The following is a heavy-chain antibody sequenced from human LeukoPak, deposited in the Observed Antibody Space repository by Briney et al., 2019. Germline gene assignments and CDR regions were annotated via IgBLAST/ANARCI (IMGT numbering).Heavy chain of an antibody. CDR3: ARAVGTAMVTGFDY. Sequence: GALRLSCAASGFTVSSNYMSWVRQAPGKGLEWVSVIYSGGSTYYADSVKGRLTISRDNSKNTLYLQMNGLRAEDTAVYYCARAVGTAMVTGFDYWGQGTLVTVSS. V-gene: IGHV3-53*01. D-gene: IGHD5-18*01. CDR1: GFTVSSNY. CDR2: IYSGGST. J-gene: IGHJ4*02.